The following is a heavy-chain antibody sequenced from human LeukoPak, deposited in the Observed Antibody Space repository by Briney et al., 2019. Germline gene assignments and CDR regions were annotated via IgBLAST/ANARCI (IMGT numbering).Heavy chain of an antibody. CDR1: GFTFSSYA. V-gene: IGHV3-30-3*01. J-gene: IGHJ3*02. D-gene: IGHD3-22*01. CDR3: AREAITMIVVVITSPDAFDI. CDR2: ISYDGSNK. Sequence: PGGSLRPSCAASGFTFSSYAMHWVRQAPGKGLEWVAVISYDGSNKYYADSVKGRFTISRDNSKNTLYLQMNSLRAEDTAVYYCAREAITMIVVVITSPDAFDIWGQGTMVTVSS.